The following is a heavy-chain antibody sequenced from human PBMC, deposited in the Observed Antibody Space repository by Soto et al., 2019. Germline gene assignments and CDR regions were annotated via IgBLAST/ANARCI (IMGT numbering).Heavy chain of an antibody. CDR1: GHSFTSYW. Sequence: GESLKISCKGSGHSFTSYWISWVRQMPGKGLEWMGRIDPSDSYTNYSPSFQGHVTISADKSISTAYLQWSSLKASDTAMYYCARLGSPDYSFDYWGQGTLVTVSS. J-gene: IGHJ4*02. CDR3: ARLGSPDYSFDY. CDR2: IDPSDSYT. V-gene: IGHV5-10-1*01.